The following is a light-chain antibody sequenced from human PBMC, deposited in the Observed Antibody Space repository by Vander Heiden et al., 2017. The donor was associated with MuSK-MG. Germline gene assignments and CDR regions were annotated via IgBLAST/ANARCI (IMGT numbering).Light chain of an antibody. CDR2: STN. J-gene: IGLJ3*02. CDR1: SGSVATSSY. CDR3: VLYMGGGIWV. V-gene: IGLV8-61*01. Sequence: QTVVTQEPSFSVSPGGTVTLTCGLSSGSVATSSYPSWYQQTPGQAPRTLIYSTNIRSSGVPDRFSGSILGDKAALTITGAQADDESDYYCVLYMGGGIWVFGGGTKLTVL.